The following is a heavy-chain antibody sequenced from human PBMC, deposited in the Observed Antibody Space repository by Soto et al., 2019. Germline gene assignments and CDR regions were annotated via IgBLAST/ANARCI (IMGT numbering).Heavy chain of an antibody. CDR3: ARVFANYYDSSGYFPLRPYYFDY. D-gene: IGHD3-22*01. CDR1: GFTFSSYD. CDR2: IGTAGDT. Sequence: GGSLRLSCAASGFTFSSYDMHWVRQATGKGLEWVSAIGTAGDTYYPGSVKGRFTISRENAKNSLYLKMNSLRAEDTAVFYCARVFANYYDSSGYFPLRPYYFDYWGQGTLVTVSS. V-gene: IGHV3-13*01. J-gene: IGHJ4*02.